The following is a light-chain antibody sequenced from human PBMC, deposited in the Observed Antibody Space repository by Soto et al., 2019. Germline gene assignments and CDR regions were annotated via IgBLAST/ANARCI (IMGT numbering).Light chain of an antibody. CDR3: QHYNSYSEA. Sequence: DIGITQSPSTLSGSVGDRVTITCRASQTISSWLAWYQQKPGKAPKLLIYKASTLKSGVPSRFSGSGSGTEFTLTISSLQPDDFATYYCQHYNSYSEAFGQGTTGDNK. V-gene: IGKV1-5*03. CDR2: KAS. CDR1: QTISSW. J-gene: IGKJ1*01.